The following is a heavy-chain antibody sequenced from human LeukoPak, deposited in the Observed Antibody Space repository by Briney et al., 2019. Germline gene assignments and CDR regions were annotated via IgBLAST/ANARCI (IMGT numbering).Heavy chain of an antibody. Sequence: PGGSLRLSCAASGFTFSSYGMHWVRQAPGKGLEWVAVISYDGSNKYYADSVKGRFTISRENCKNTMYLQMNSLRAEDTAVYYCAKDLRVAGGFDYWGQGTLVTVSS. CDR2: ISYDGSNK. CDR1: GFTFSSYG. D-gene: IGHD6-19*01. V-gene: IGHV3-30*18. CDR3: AKDLRVAGGFDY. J-gene: IGHJ4*02.